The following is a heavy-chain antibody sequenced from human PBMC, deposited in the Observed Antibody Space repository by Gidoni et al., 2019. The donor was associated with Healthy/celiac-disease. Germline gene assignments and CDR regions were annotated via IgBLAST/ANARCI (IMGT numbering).Heavy chain of an antibody. V-gene: IGHV3-21*01. J-gene: IGHJ4*02. Sequence: VPLVESGGGLVKPGGSLRPSCAASGFPFSSYSLNWVRPAAGKGLEWVSFISSGSSYIYYADSVKGRFTISRDNAKNSLYQQMSSMRAEDTAVYYCARDQEQQLVWPGYWGQGTLVTVSS. CDR3: ARDQEQQLVWPGY. D-gene: IGHD6-13*01. CDR1: GFPFSSYS. CDR2: ISSGSSYI.